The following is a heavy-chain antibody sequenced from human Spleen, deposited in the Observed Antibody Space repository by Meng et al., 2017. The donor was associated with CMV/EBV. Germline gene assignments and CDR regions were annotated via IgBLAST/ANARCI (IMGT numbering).Heavy chain of an antibody. V-gene: IGHV1-18*01. D-gene: IGHD3-10*01. CDR2: ISGYNGET. CDR3: AREGDTQRGYFSPFDY. Sequence: YTFTRYGISWVRQAPGQGLEWMGLISGYNGETKYAQKFQGRVTMTTDTSTSTAYMELRSLRSDDTAVYYCAREGDTQRGYFSPFDYWGLGTLVTVSS. J-gene: IGHJ4*02. CDR1: YTFTRYG.